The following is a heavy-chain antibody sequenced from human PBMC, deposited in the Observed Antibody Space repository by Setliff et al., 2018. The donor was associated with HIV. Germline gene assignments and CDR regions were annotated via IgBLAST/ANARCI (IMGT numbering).Heavy chain of an antibody. CDR1: GDSISSYS. Sequence: SETLSLTCTVSGDSISSYSWAWIRQPAGKGLEWIGRIYTSGSTNYNPSLKGRVTMSVDTSKNQLSLKLTSVTAADTAIYYCARAIVGTIDAFDIWGQGTMVTVSS. CDR3: ARAIVGTIDAFDI. V-gene: IGHV4-4*07. D-gene: IGHD1-26*01. CDR2: IYTSGST. J-gene: IGHJ3*02.